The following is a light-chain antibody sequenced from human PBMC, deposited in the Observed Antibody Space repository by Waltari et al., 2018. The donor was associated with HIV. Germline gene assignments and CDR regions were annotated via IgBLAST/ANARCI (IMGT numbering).Light chain of an antibody. Sequence: QSVLTQPPSASGTYGQRVTISCSGTSATIGSNYVFWYQQLPGATPKLLIYRNNERPSGVTDRFSGSKSGTSASLAISGLRSEDEADYYCATWDDNLNTVLFGGGTKLTVL. CDR3: ATWDDNLNTVL. CDR2: RNN. J-gene: IGLJ2*01. V-gene: IGLV1-47*01. CDR1: SATIGSNY.